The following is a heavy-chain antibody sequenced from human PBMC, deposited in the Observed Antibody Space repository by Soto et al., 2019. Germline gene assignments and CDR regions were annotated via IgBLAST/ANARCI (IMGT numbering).Heavy chain of an antibody. J-gene: IGHJ6*02. CDR3: AKDHRIAAAGYYYYGMDV. Sequence: QVQLVESGGVVVQPGRSRRLSCAAYGFTFSSYGMHWVRQAPCKGLEWVAGISSDGSNKYYADSVKGRFTISRDNSKNTLYLQMHSLRAEDTAGYYCAKDHRIAAAGYYYYGMDVWGQGTTVTVSS. V-gene: IGHV3-30*18. CDR1: GFTFSSYG. CDR2: ISSDGSNK. D-gene: IGHD6-13*01.